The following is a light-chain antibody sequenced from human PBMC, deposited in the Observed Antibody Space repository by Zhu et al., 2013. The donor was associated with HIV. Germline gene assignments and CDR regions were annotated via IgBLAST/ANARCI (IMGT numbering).Light chain of an antibody. J-gene: IGKJ1*01. V-gene: IGKV3-20*01. Sequence: EIVLTQSPGTLSLSPGERATLSCRASQSVSSYLAWYQQKPGQAPRLLIYGASSRATGIPDRFSGSGSGTDFTLTISRLEPEDFAVYYCQQYETSPRTFGQGTKVEIK. CDR3: QQYETSPRT. CDR1: QSVSSY. CDR2: GAS.